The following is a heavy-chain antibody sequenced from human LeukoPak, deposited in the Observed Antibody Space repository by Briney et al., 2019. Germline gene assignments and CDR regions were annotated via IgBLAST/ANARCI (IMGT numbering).Heavy chain of an antibody. J-gene: IGHJ4*02. CDR1: GGSISSYY. CDR2: IYYSGST. Sequence: SETLSLTCTVSGGSISSYYWSWIRQPPGKGLEWIGYIYYSGSTSYNPSLKSRVTISVDTSKNQLSLKLSSVTAADTAVYYCARRGSMTGPPPLWGQGTLVTVSS. CDR3: ARRGSMTGPPPL. D-gene: IGHD6-6*01. V-gene: IGHV4-59*12.